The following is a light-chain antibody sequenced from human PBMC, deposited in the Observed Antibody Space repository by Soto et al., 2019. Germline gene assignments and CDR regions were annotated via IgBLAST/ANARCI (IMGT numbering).Light chain of an antibody. CDR3: QQRTT. CDR2: AAS. J-gene: IGKJ4*01. V-gene: IGKV3D-20*02. CDR1: QSVSSSY. Sequence: EIVLTQSPGTLSLSPGERATLSCRASQSVSSSYVAWYRQKPGQAPRLLIYAASSRATGIPDRFSGSGSGTDFTLTISSLEPEDFAVYYCQQRTTFGGGTKVDIK.